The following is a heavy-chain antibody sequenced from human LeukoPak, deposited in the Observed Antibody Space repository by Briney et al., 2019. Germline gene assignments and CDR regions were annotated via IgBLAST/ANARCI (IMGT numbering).Heavy chain of an antibody. J-gene: IGHJ6*02. CDR2: ISWNSGSI. CDR3: AKDIYCSGGSCYSGNYYYYYGMDV. CDR1: GFTFDDYA. V-gene: IGHV3-9*01. D-gene: IGHD2-15*01. Sequence: PGGSLRLSCAASGFTFDDYAMHWVRQAPGKGLEWVSGISWNSGSIGYADSVKGRFTISRDNAKNSLYLQMNSLRAEDTALYYCAKDIYCSGGSCYSGNYYYYYGMDVWGQGTTVTVSS.